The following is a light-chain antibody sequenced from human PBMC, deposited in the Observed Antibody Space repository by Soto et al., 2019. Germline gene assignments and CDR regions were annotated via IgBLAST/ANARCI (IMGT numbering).Light chain of an antibody. Sequence: DIQMTQSPSTLSASVGDRVTITCRASQSISSWLAWYQQKPGKAPKLLIYKASSLESGVPSRFSGSGSGTEFTLTLSSLQSDDFATYYCHQYNSYWTFGQGTKVEI. V-gene: IGKV1-5*03. CDR1: QSISSW. CDR2: KAS. J-gene: IGKJ1*01. CDR3: HQYNSYWT.